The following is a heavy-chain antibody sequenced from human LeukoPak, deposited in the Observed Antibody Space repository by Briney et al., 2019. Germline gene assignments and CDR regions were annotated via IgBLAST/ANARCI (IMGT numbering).Heavy chain of an antibody. D-gene: IGHD3-3*01. J-gene: IGHJ4*02. CDR2: ISSSSSYI. V-gene: IGHV3-21*01. CDR1: GFTFSSYS. Sequence: GGSLRLSCAASGFTFSSYSMTWVRQAPGKGLEWVSSISSSSSYIYYADSVKGRFTISRDNAKNSLYLQMNSLRAEDTAVYYCARRPVLRFLEWLSYFDYWGQGTLVTVSS. CDR3: ARRPVLRFLEWLSYFDY.